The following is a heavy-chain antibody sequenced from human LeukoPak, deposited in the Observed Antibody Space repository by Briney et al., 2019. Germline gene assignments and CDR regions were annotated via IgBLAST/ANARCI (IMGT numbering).Heavy chain of an antibody. V-gene: IGHV3-30*02. CDR2: IRYDGSNK. D-gene: IGHD3-3*01. CDR3: AKASFGVVIIPYYYMDV. Sequence: GGSLRLSCAASGFTFSSYGMHWVRQAPGKGLEWVAFIRYDGSNKYYADSVKGRFTISRDNSKNTLYLQMNSLRAEDTAVYYCAKASFGVVIIPYYYMDVWGKGTTVTVSS. J-gene: IGHJ6*03. CDR1: GFTFSSYG.